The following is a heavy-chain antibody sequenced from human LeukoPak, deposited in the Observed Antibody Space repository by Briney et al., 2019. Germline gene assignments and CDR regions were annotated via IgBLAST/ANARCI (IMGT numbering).Heavy chain of an antibody. CDR3: AELGITMIGGV. CDR2: ISSSGSTI. V-gene: IGHV3-48*03. Sequence: QTGGSLRLSCAASGFIFSSYWMAWVRQAPGKGLEWVSYISSSGSTIYYADSVKGRFTISRDNAKNSLYLQMNSLRAEDTAVYYCAELGITMIGGVWGRGTTVTISS. CDR1: GFIFSSYW. J-gene: IGHJ6*04. D-gene: IGHD3-10*02.